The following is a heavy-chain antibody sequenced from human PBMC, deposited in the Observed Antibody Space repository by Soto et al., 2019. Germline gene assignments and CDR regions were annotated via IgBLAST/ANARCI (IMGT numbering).Heavy chain of an antibody. CDR3: SKDRIPVGAIDI. CDR2: VYAGGST. CDR1: GVSISSSF. V-gene: IGHV4-4*07. J-gene: IGHJ4*01. Sequence: SESLYLTGTVSGVSISSSFWSWIRQPAGKGLEYIGRVYAGGSTNQNPSPKRRIFMSMDLSKNQLSLRLHSMTAAYTGVYYCSKDRIPVGAIDICGQGTMVTVSS. D-gene: IGHD1-26*01.